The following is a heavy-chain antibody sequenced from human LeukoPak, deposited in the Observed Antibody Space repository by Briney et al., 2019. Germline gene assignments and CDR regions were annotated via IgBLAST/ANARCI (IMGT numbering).Heavy chain of an antibody. J-gene: IGHJ4*02. V-gene: IGHV4-34*01. Sequence: PSETLSLTCAVYGGSFSGYYWSWIRQPPGKGLKWIGEINHSGSTNYNPSLKSRVTISVDTSKNQFSLKLSSETAADTAVYYCARSQGQYDFWSGYYHPYFDYWGQGTLVTVSS. CDR1: GGSFSGYY. CDR3: ARSQGQYDFWSGYYHPYFDY. CDR2: INHSGST. D-gene: IGHD3-3*01.